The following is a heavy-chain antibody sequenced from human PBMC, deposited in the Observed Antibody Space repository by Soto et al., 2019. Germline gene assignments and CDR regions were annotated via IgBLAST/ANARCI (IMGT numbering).Heavy chain of an antibody. D-gene: IGHD3-16*02. J-gene: IGHJ2*01. CDR1: GFTFSSYG. CDR3: AGGTYDYIWGSYRPYWYFDL. Sequence: QVQLVESGGGVVQPGRSLRLSCAASGFTFSSYGMHWVRQAPGKGLEWVAVIWYDGSNKYYADSVKGRFTISRDNSKNTLYLQMNSRRAEDTAVYYCAGGTYDYIWGSYRPYWYFDLWGRGTLVTVSS. CDR2: IWYDGSNK. V-gene: IGHV3-33*01.